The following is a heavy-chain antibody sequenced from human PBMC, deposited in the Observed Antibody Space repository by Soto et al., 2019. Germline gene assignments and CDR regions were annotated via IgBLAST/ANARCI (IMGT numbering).Heavy chain of an antibody. Sequence: GGSLRLSCAASGFTFSGSAMHWVRQASGKGLEWVGRIRSKANSYATAYAASVKGRFTISRDDSKNTAYLQMNSLKTEDTAVYYCTRPNVPGIAPPYYYGKNVWGPRPT. J-gene: IGHJ6*02. CDR2: IRSKANSYAT. CDR1: GFTFSGSA. CDR3: TRPNVPGIAPPYYYGKNV. V-gene: IGHV3-73*01. D-gene: IGHD6-13*01.